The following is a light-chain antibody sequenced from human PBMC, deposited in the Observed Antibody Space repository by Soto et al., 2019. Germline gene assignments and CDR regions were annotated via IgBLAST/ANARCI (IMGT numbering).Light chain of an antibody. J-gene: IGKJ2*01. CDR3: LQHDKYPYT. Sequence: DIQMTQSPSAMSESVGDEVTITCRASQDITNYLVWFQQKPGKVPKRLIYAASDLQSGVPARFSGSGSGTEFTLTISSLQPEDFATYYCLQHDKYPYTFGQGTKLEIK. CDR1: QDITNY. V-gene: IGKV1-17*03. CDR2: AAS.